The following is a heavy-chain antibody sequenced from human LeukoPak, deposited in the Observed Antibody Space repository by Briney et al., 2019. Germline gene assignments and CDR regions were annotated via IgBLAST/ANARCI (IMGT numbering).Heavy chain of an antibody. CDR2: IRHDGREK. D-gene: IGHD1-26*01. CDR3: ARRDSGSYSLPFDH. J-gene: IGHJ4*02. Sequence: GGSPRLSCAASGFTFSSYWMSWVRQAPGKGLEWVANIRHDGREKYYVDSVKGRFTISRDNAKNSLYLQMNSLSAEDTAVYYCARRDSGSYSLPFDHWGQGTLVTVSS. V-gene: IGHV3-7*03. CDR1: GFTFSSYW.